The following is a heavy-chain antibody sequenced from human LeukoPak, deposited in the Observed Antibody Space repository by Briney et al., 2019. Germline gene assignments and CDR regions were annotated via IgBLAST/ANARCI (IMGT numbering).Heavy chain of an antibody. CDR2: IYTGGTT. CDR1: GFTVSSTY. J-gene: IGHJ4*02. Sequence: GGSLRLSCAASGFTVSSTYMSWLRQAPGKGLEWVSLIYTGGTTYYADSVKGRFTISRDNSENTLYLQMNSLRAEDTAVYYCARGAAATRKYYYDSRAGFDYWGQGTLVTVSS. CDR3: ARGAAATRKYYYDSRAGFDY. D-gene: IGHD3-22*01. V-gene: IGHV3-53*01.